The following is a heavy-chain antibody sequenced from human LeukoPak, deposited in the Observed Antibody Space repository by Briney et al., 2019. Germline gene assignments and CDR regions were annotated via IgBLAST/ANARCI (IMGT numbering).Heavy chain of an antibody. Sequence: GQSLKISCKGSGYSFTTYWIGWVRQMPGKGLEWMGIIYPGDSDTRYSPSFQGQVTISADKSISTAYMQWGSLKASDTAMYYCARSQGTQLWYSYWGQGTLVTVSS. CDR2: IYPGDSDT. CDR3: ARSQGTQLWYSY. CDR1: GYSFTTYW. V-gene: IGHV5-51*01. D-gene: IGHD5-18*01. J-gene: IGHJ4*02.